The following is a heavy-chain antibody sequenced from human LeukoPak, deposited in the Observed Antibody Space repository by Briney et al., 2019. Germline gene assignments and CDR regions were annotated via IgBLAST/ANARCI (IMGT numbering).Heavy chain of an antibody. V-gene: IGHV1-46*01. J-gene: IGHJ4*02. D-gene: IGHD2-2*01. CDR3: ARDGPTAAPFDY. CDR1: GYTVTNYY. CDR2: INPSGGST. Sequence: AASVKVSCKAPGYTVTNYYMHWVRQAPGQGLEWMGIINPSGGSTSYAQRFQGRVAMTRDTSTTTVYMEVNSLTSEDTAVYFCARDGPTAAPFDYWGQGTLVTVSS.